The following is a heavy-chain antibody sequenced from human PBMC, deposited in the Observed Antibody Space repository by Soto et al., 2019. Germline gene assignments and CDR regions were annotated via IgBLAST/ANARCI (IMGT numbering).Heavy chain of an antibody. V-gene: IGHV5-51*01. Sequence: PGESLKISCKGSVYIFSIYWIGWVRQMPGKGLEWMGIIYPGDSDTRYSPSFQGQVAISADKSISTAYLHWSSLKASDTAVYYCARPMRLWQTVKNSYVWGQATTVTVSS. J-gene: IGHJ6*02. CDR1: VYIFSIYW. CDR2: IYPGDSDT. CDR3: ARPMRLWQTVKNSYV. D-gene: IGHD2-21*01.